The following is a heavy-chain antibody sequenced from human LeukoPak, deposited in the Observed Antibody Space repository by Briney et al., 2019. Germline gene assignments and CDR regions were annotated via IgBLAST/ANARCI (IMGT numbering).Heavy chain of an antibody. CDR2: IYYSGST. J-gene: IGHJ3*02. Sequence: SETLSLTCTVSGGSISSSSYYWGWIRQPPGKGLEWIGSIYYSGSTYYNPSLKSRVTISVDTSKNQFSLKLSSVTAADTAVYYCARVEGTAYDSSGYFLGSAFDIWGQGTMVTVSS. CDR3: ARVEGTAYDSSGYFLGSAFDI. V-gene: IGHV4-39*01. D-gene: IGHD3-22*01. CDR1: GGSISSSSYY.